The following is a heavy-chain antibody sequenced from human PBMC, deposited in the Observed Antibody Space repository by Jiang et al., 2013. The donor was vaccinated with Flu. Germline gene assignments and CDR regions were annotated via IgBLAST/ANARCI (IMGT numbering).Heavy chain of an antibody. J-gene: IGHJ4*02. CDR3: ARDRGSYRHHKFDY. D-gene: IGHD1-26*01. Sequence: KPGASVKVSCKASGYTFTSYAMHWVRQAPGQRLEWMGGIIPIFGTANYAQKFQGRVTITADESTSTAYMELSSLRSEDTAVYYCARDRGSYRHHKFDYWGQGTLVTVSS. CDR1: GYTFTSYA. CDR2: IIPIFGTA. V-gene: IGHV1-69*13.